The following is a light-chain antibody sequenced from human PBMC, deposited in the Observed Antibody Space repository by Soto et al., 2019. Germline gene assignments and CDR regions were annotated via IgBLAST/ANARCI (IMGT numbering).Light chain of an antibody. CDR1: SSNIGAGYD. CDR2: DNT. V-gene: IGLV1-40*01. CDR3: QSYDSSLGALV. J-gene: IGLJ3*02. Sequence: QSVLTQPPSVSGAPGQRVTMSCTGSSSNIGAGYDVQWYQQLPGTAPKLLIYDNTNRPSGVPDRFSGFNSDTSASLAITGLQAEDEADYYCQSYDSSLGALVFGGGTKLTVL.